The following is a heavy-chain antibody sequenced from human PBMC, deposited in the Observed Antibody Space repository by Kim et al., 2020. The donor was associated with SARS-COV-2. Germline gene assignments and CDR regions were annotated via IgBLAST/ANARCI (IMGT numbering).Heavy chain of an antibody. V-gene: IGHV3-74*01. J-gene: IGHJ3*01. Sequence: GGSLRLSCEASGFTITGYWMHWVRQAPGKGLVWVARINNDGSNTYYADSVKGRFTISRDNAKNTLHLQMSSLRAEDTALYYCVRDPVWGQATMVIVSS. CDR1: GFTITGYW. CDR3: VRDPV. CDR2: INNDGSNT.